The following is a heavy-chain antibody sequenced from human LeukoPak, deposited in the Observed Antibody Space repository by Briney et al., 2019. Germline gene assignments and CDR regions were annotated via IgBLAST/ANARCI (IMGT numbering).Heavy chain of an antibody. CDR3: ASPPVLRFLEWLTPADYYYYYGMDV. Sequence: GASVKVSCKASGYTFTSYGISWVRQAPGQGLEWMGGIIPIFGTANYAQKFQGRVTITADESTSTAYMELSSLRSEDTAVYYCASPPVLRFLEWLTPADYYYYYGMDVWGQGTTVTVSS. CDR2: IIPIFGTA. D-gene: IGHD3-3*01. CDR1: GYTFTSYG. V-gene: IGHV1-69*13. J-gene: IGHJ6*02.